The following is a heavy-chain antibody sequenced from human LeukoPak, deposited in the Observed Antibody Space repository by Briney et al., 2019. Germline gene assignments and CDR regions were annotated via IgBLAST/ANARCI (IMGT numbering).Heavy chain of an antibody. CDR3: ARDRGAAAGTLSYYYYYMDV. J-gene: IGHJ6*03. Sequence: ASVKVSCKASGYTFTGYYMHWVRQPPGQGLEWMGWINPNSGGTNYAQKFQGRVTMTRDTSISTAYMELSRLRSDDTAVYYCARDRGAAAGTLSYYYYYMDVWGKGTTVTVSS. D-gene: IGHD6-13*01. CDR2: INPNSGGT. V-gene: IGHV1-2*02. CDR1: GYTFTGYY.